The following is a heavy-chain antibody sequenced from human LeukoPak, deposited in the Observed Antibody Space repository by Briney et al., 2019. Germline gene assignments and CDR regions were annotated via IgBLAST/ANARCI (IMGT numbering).Heavy chain of an antibody. D-gene: IGHD6-19*01. CDR3: AKGKSIAVAASKLDY. CDR1: GFTFSSYS. J-gene: IGHJ4*02. CDR2: ISGSGGST. Sequence: GGSLRLSCAASGFTFSSYSMSWVRQAPGKGLEWVSAISGSGGSTYYADSVKGRFTISRDNSKNTLYLQMNSLRAEDTAVYYCAKGKSIAVAASKLDYWGQGILVTVSP. V-gene: IGHV3-23*01.